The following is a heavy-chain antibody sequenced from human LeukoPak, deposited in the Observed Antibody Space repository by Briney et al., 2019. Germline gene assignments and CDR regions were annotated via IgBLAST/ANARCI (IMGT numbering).Heavy chain of an antibody. J-gene: IGHJ4*02. V-gene: IGHV4-59*01. CDR3: ARLSAAAVDY. CDR1: GGSISSYY. Sequence: PSETLSLTCTVSGGSISSYYWSWIRQPPGKGLEWIGYIYYSGSTNYNPSLKSRVTISVDTSKNQFSLKLCSVTAADTAVYYCARLSAAAVDYWGQGTLVTVSS. D-gene: IGHD6-13*01. CDR2: IYYSGST.